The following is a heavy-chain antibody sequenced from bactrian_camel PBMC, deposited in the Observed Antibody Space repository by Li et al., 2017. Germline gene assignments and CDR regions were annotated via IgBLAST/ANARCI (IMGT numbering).Heavy chain of an antibody. Sequence: HVQLVESGGGLVQPGGSLSLSCAASGFTFSSYWMYWVRQAPGKELVWVSDVAWNGRTTYADSVKGRFIISRDNAKNTLYLQLNSLKTEDTAMYYCVKNYWVPNLRVKGQGTQVTVS. CDR2: VAWNGRT. CDR1: GFTFSSYW. D-gene: IGHD1*01. V-gene: IGHV3S1*01. J-gene: IGHJ4*01.